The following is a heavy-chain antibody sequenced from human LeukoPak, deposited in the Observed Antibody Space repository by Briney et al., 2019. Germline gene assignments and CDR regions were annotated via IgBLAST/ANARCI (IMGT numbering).Heavy chain of an antibody. Sequence: GGSLRLSCAASGFTLSCCGMHWVRQAPGKGLEWVAFIRYDGSNKCYADSVKGRFTISRDNSKNTLYLQMDGLRPEDTAVYYCAKNRRIFGRTLQRHYMDVWGKGTTVAVSS. CDR3: AKNRRIFGRTLQRHYMDV. J-gene: IGHJ6*03. CDR2: IRYDGSNK. V-gene: IGHV3-30*02. CDR1: GFTLSCCG. D-gene: IGHD3-3*01.